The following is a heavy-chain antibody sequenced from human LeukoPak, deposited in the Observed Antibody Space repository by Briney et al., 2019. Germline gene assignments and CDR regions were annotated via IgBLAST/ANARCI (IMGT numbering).Heavy chain of an antibody. D-gene: IGHD5-24*01. CDR1: GFTFSSYA. J-gene: IGHJ4*02. CDR2: ISGSGGST. Sequence: PGGSLRLSCAASGFTFSSYAMSWVRQAPGKGLEWVSAISGSGGSTYYADSVKGRFTISRDNSKNTLYLQMNSLRAEDTAVYYCAGSRDGYNYREDYWGQGTLVTVSS. CDR3: AGSRDGYNYREDY. V-gene: IGHV3-23*01.